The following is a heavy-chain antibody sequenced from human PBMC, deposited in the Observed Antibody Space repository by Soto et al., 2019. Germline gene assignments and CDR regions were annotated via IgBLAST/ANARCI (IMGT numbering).Heavy chain of an antibody. J-gene: IGHJ4*02. CDR1: GFTFDNYA. D-gene: IGHD3-10*01. CDR3: ARSLDVFLWLGELLSLGFDS. CDR2: ISATGGST. Sequence: EVQLMESGGGLVQPGGSLRLSCAASGFTFDNYAMNWVRQAPGKGLEWVSGISATGGSTYYAASVRGRFGISRDNSKNTLDLQTNSLGAEDTAVYYCARSLDVFLWLGELLSLGFDSWGQGTLVTASS. V-gene: IGHV3-23*01.